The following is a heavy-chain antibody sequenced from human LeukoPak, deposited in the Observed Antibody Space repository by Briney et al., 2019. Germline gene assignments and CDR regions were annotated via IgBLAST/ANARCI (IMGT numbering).Heavy chain of an antibody. CDR3: AKTLAGNTHDGFDI. V-gene: IGHV3-23*01. J-gene: IGHJ3*02. D-gene: IGHD2-2*02. Sequence: QPGGSLRLSCAASGFTFSSYAMSWVRQAPGKGLEWVSCISSSGGSTYYADSVKGRFTISRDNSKNTLDLQMNSLRAEDTAVYYCAKTLAGNTHDGFDIWGQGTMVTVSS. CDR2: ISSSGGST. CDR1: GFTFSSYA.